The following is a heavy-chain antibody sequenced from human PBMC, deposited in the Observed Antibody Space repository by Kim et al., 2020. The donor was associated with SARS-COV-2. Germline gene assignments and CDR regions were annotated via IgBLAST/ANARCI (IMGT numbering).Heavy chain of an antibody. CDR2: FDPEDGET. V-gene: IGHV1-24*01. CDR3: ATLPFWRDYVWGSYRHDFDY. CDR1: GYTLTELS. J-gene: IGHJ4*02. Sequence: ASVKVSCKVSGYTLTELSMHWVRQAPGKGLEWMGGFDPEDGETIYAQKFQGRVTMTEDTSTDTAYMELSSLRSEDTAVYYCATLPFWRDYVWGSYRHDFDYWGQGTLVTVSS. D-gene: IGHD3-16*02.